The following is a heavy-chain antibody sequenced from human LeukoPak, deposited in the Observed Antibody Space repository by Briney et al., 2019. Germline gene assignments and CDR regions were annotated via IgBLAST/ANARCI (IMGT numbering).Heavy chain of an antibody. CDR2: IHYSGST. V-gene: IGHV4-39*01. J-gene: IGHJ6*04. D-gene: IGHD1-7*01. CDR1: GASISSGSNY. Sequence: SETLSLTCTVSGASISSGSNYWGWIRQPPGKGLEWIGSIHYSGSTYYNPSLKSRVTISVDTSKNQFSPELSSVTAADTSVYYCARRGGITGTTELDVWGKGTTVTVSP. CDR3: ARRGGITGTTELDV.